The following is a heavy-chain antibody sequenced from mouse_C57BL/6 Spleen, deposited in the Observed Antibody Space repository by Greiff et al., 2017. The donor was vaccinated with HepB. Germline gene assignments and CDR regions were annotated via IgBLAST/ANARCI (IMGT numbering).Heavy chain of an antibody. CDR1: GYSITSDY. D-gene: IGHD1-1*01. Sequence: EVQLVESGPGLAKPSQTLSLTCSVTGYSITSDYWNWIRKFPGNKLEYMGYISYSGSTYYNPSLKRRISITRDTSKNQYYLQLNSVTTEDTATYYCARGITTVVAATYWYFDVWGTGTTVTVSS. V-gene: IGHV3-8*01. J-gene: IGHJ1*03. CDR2: ISYSGST. CDR3: ARGITTVVAATYWYFDV.